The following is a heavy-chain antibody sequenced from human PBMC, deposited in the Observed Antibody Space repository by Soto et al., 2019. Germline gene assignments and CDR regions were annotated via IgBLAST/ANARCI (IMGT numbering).Heavy chain of an antibody. CDR2: INAGNGNT. CDR3: ARDLTGYYRGWFDP. CDR1: GYTFTSYA. J-gene: IGHJ5*02. D-gene: IGHD3-9*01. V-gene: IGHV1-3*01. Sequence: QVQLVQSGAEVKKPGASVKVSCKASGYTFTSYAMHWVRQAPGQRLEWMGWINAGNGNTKYSQKLQGRVTITRDTSASTAYMELSSLRSEDTAVYYCARDLTGYYRGWFDPWGQGTLVTVSS.